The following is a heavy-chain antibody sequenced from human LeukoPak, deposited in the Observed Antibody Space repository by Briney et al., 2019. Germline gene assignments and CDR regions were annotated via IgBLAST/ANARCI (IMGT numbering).Heavy chain of an antibody. Sequence: SETLSLTCTVSGGFISTSNYYWGWIRRPPGKGLEWIGSIYYSGSTYYDPSLKSRVTISVDTSNSQFSLKLSSVTAADTAVYYCASSSALNWFDPWGQGTLVSVSS. V-gene: IGHV4-39*01. D-gene: IGHD3-22*01. J-gene: IGHJ5*02. CDR3: ASSSALNWFDP. CDR2: IYYSGST. CDR1: GGFISTSNYY.